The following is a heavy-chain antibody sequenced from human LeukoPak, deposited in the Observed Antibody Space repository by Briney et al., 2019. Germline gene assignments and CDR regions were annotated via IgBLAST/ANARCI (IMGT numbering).Heavy chain of an antibody. CDR2: IYSGGTT. J-gene: IGHJ4*02. V-gene: IGHV3-53*01. Sequence: PGGSLRLSCAASGFAVSSNYMSWVRQAPGKGLEWVSVIYSGGTTYYADSVKGRFTISRDNSENTLYLQLNSLRAEDTAIYYCARAQPRYSSGWYVPGYFDYWGQGTLVTVSS. CDR3: ARAQPRYSSGWYVPGYFDY. CDR1: GFAVSSNY. D-gene: IGHD6-19*01.